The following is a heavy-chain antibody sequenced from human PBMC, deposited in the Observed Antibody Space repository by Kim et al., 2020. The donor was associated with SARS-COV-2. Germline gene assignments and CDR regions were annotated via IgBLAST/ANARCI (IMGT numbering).Heavy chain of an antibody. V-gene: IGHV3-53*04. D-gene: IGHD3-10*01. CDR3: ARAGYYYGSGSYYNGVGYFDY. CDR2: IYSGGST. J-gene: IGHJ4*02. CDR1: GFTVSSNY. Sequence: GGSLRLSCAASGFTVSSNYMSWVRQAPGKGLEWVSVIYSGGSTYYADSVKGRFTISRHNSKNTLYLQMNSLRAEDTAVYYCARAGYYYGSGSYYNGVGYFDYWGQGTLVTVSS.